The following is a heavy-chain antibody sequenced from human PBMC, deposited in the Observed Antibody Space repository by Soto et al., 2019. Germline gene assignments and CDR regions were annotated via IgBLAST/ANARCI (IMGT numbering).Heavy chain of an antibody. D-gene: IGHD1-26*01. CDR2: ISGSGDST. Sequence: EVQLLESGGGLVQPGGSLRLSCEASGFTFSSYAMRWVRQAPVKGLEWVSAISGSGDSTYYAASVKGRFTISRDNSKNTLYLQMNSLRAEDTAVYYCATRGSGSYYDYWGQGTLVTVSS. V-gene: IGHV3-23*01. J-gene: IGHJ4*02. CDR1: GFTFSSYA. CDR3: ATRGSGSYYDY.